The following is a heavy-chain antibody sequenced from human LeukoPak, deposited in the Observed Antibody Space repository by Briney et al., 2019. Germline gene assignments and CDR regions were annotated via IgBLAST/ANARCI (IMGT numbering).Heavy chain of an antibody. CDR1: GCSISSSLYY. D-gene: IGHD1-26*01. CDR2: IYYSGST. J-gene: IGHJ4*02. V-gene: IGHV4-39*01. CDR3: ASLGTYTYNFDY. Sequence: SEALSLTCTVSGCSISSSLYYWAWIRQPPGKGLEWIGSIYYSGSTYYNPSLKSRVTMAVDTSENQFSLKLNSVTAADTAVYYCASLGTYTYNFDYWGQGILVTVSS.